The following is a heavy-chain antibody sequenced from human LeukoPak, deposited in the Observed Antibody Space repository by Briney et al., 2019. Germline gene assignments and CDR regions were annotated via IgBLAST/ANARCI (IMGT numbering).Heavy chain of an antibody. V-gene: IGHV3-7*01. CDR3: ARGLGASTSCYVDY. CDR1: GFTFSSYW. Sequence: GGSLRLSCAASGFTFSSYWMSWVRRAPGKGLEWAANIKQDGSEKYYVDSVKGRFTISRDNAKNSLYLQMNSLRAEDTAVYYCARGLGASTSCYVDYWGQGTLVTVSS. CDR2: IKQDGSEK. J-gene: IGHJ4*02. D-gene: IGHD2-2*01.